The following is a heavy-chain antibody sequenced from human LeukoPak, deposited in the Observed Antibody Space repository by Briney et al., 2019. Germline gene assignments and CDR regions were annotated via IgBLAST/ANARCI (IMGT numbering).Heavy chain of an antibody. CDR3: ANYRLLGSAAAGTL. J-gene: IGHJ4*02. CDR2: ISGSGDGGSGGIT. D-gene: IGHD6-13*01. V-gene: IGHV3-23*01. Sequence: GGSLRLSCAASGFTFSTYAMSWVRQAPGRGLEWVSAISGSGDGGSGGITYYADSVKGRFTISRDNSKNTLYLQMNSLRADDTAVYYCANYRLLGSAAAGTLWGQGTLVTVSS. CDR1: GFTFSTYA.